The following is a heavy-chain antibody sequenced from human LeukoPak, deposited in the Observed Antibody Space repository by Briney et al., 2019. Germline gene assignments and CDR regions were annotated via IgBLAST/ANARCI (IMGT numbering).Heavy chain of an antibody. CDR2: IVVGSGNT. CDR3: AADNTAIATFDP. CDR1: GFTFTSSA. Sequence: SVKISCKASGFTFTSSAVQWVRQARGQRLEWVGWIVVGSGNTNYAQKFQERVTITRDMSTSTAYMELSSLRSEDTAVYYCAADNTAIATFDPWGQGPLVTVSS. J-gene: IGHJ5*02. D-gene: IGHD2-21*01. V-gene: IGHV1-58*01.